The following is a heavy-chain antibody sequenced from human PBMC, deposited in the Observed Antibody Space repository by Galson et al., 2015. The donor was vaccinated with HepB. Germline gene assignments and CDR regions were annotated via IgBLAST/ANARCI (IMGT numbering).Heavy chain of an antibody. D-gene: IGHD6-13*01. CDR1: GDSVSNNNAA. CDR3: ARVPGTIYYYGMDV. V-gene: IGHV6-1*01. CDR2: TYYRARWYS. J-gene: IGHJ6*02. Sequence: CAISGDSVSNNNAAWNWIRQSPSRGLEWLGRTYYRARWYSDYAVSVRSRIIINADTSKNQFSLQLNSVTPEDTAVYDCARVPGTIYYYGMDVWGQGTTVTVSS.